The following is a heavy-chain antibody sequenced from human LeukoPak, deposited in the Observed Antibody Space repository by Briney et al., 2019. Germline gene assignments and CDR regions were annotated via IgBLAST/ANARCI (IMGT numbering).Heavy chain of an antibody. D-gene: IGHD1-26*01. CDR2: INAGNGNT. V-gene: IGHV1-3*03. CDR3: ARGVKDSGSYFYYYYYYMDV. J-gene: IGHJ6*03. Sequence: ASVKVSCKASGYTFTSYAMHWVRQAPGQRLEWMGWINAGNGNTKYSQEFQGRVTITRDTSASTAYMELSSLRAEDTAVYYCARGVKDSGSYFYYYYYYMDVWGKGTTVTISS. CDR1: GYTFTSYA.